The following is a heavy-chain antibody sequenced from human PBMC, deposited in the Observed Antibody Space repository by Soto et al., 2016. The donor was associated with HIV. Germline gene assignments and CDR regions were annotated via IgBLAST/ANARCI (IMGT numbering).Heavy chain of an antibody. CDR1: GYTFTGYY. J-gene: IGHJ3*02. D-gene: IGHD3-16*01. CDR2: INPNSGGT. CDR3: ARDPGEVTRDAFDM. Sequence: QVYLVQSGAEVKKPGASVKVSCKASGYTFTGYYMHWVRQAPGQGLEWMGWINPNSGGTNYAQKFQDRVTMTRDTPISTAYMELSRLRSDDTAVYFCARDPGEVTRDAFDMWGQGTMVTVSS. V-gene: IGHV1-2*02.